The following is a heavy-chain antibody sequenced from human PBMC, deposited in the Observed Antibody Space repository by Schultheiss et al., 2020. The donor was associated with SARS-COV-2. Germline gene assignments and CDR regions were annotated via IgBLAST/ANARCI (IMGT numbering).Heavy chain of an antibody. Sequence: SETLSLTCTVSGGSVSSGSYYWSWIRQPPGKGLEWIGEINHSGSTNYNPSLKSRVTISVDTSKNQFSLKLSSVTAADTAVYYCAREGPLATHGYFDLWGRGTLVTVSS. V-gene: IGHV4-61*01. CDR1: GGSVSSGSYY. D-gene: IGHD3-3*02. CDR2: INHSGST. J-gene: IGHJ2*01. CDR3: AREGPLATHGYFDL.